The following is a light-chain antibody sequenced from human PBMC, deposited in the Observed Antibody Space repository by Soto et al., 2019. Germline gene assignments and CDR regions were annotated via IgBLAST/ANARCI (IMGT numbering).Light chain of an antibody. Sequence: QSALTQPPSASGSPGQSVTISRTGTSSDVGGYNYVSWYQHHPDKAPKLIIYEVYKRPSGVPDRFSGSKSGNTASLTVSGLQAEDEAEYYCSSYAASDSFVVFGGGTKVTVL. CDR3: SSYAASDSFVV. J-gene: IGLJ2*01. CDR1: SSDVGGYNY. CDR2: EVY. V-gene: IGLV2-8*01.